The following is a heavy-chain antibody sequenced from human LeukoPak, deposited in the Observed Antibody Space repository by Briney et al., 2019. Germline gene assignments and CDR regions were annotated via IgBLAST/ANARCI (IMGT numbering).Heavy chain of an antibody. Sequence: SQTLSLTCAISGDTVSSNTAAYNWLRLSPSRGLEWLGRTYYRSTWLNDYAPSVRGRITVSPDRSKNQFSLQLNSVTPEDTAVYYCARDRLGMGYWGQGTLVTVSS. V-gene: IGHV6-1*01. CDR1: GDTVSSNTAA. CDR3: ARDRLGMGY. D-gene: IGHD7-27*01. J-gene: IGHJ4*02. CDR2: TYYRSTWLN.